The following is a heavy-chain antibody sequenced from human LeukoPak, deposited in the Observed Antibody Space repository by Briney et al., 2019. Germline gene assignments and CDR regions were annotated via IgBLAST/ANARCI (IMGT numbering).Heavy chain of an antibody. J-gene: IGHJ5*02. V-gene: IGHV4-4*02. Sequence: SGTLSLTCAVSGGSISSSNWWSWVRQPPGKGLEWIGEIYHSGSTNYNPSLKSRVTISVDKSKNQFSLNLTSVTAADAAVYYCARDLGYSGFDWAPWGQGTLVTVSS. D-gene: IGHD5-12*01. CDR1: GGSISSSNW. CDR2: IYHSGST. CDR3: ARDLGYSGFDWAP.